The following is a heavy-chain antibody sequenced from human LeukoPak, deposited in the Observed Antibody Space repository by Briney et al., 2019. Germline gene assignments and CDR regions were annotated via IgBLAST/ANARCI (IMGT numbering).Heavy chain of an antibody. J-gene: IGHJ6*03. CDR3: ARDGVRAYCGGDCMDV. D-gene: IGHD2-21*01. CDR2: MYSGGST. CDR1: GFTVSSNY. Sequence: PGGSLRLSCAASGFTVSSNYMSWVRQAPGKGLEWVSVMYSGGSTYYADSVKGRFTISRDNFKNRLDLQMNTLRVEDAGVYYCARDGVRAYCGGDCMDVWGKGTTVTISS. V-gene: IGHV3-66*01.